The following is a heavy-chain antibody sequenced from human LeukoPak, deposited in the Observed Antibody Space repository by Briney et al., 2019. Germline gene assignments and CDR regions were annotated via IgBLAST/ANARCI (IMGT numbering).Heavy chain of an antibody. CDR2: ISSSSSTI. J-gene: IGHJ6*03. CDR1: GFTFSSYS. CDR3: ARIELEYSSSSGYQQNYYYYYYMDV. V-gene: IGHV3-48*01. Sequence: PGGSLRLSCAASGFTFSSYSMNWVRQAPGKGLEWVSYISSSSSTIYYADSVKGRFTISRDNAKNSLYLQMNSLRAEDTAVYYCARIELEYSSSSGYQQNYYYYYYMDVWGKGTTVTVSS. D-gene: IGHD6-6*01.